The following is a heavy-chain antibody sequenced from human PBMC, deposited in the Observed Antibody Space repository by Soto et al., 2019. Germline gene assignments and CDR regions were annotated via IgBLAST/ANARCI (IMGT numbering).Heavy chain of an antibody. D-gene: IGHD6-13*01. CDR3: ARDRGIRTSIAAAGTSFDY. CDR1: GFTFSSYG. Sequence: GGSLRLSCAASGFTFSSYGMHWVRQAPGKGLEWVAVIWYDGSNKYYADSVKGRFTISRDNSKNTLYLQMNSLRAEDTAVYYCARDRGIRTSIAAAGTSFDYWGQGTLVTVSS. J-gene: IGHJ4*02. V-gene: IGHV3-33*01. CDR2: IWYDGSNK.